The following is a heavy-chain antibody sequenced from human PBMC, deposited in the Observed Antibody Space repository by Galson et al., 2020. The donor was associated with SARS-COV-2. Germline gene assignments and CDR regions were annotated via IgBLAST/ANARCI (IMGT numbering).Heavy chain of an antibody. CDR1: GDSVSRGRAA. D-gene: IGHD3-22*01. V-gene: IGHV6-1*01. Sequence: SQTLSLTCSISGDSVSRGRAAWNWIRQSPSRGLEWLGRTYYRSNKWYTDYPVSVKSRINIDPDTSKNLFSLQLNSVTPDDTALYYCVRLTPEVYCDNSVEVLGEGTMVIVSS. CDR3: VRLTPEVYCDNSVEV. J-gene: IGHJ3*01. CDR2: TYYRSNKWYT.